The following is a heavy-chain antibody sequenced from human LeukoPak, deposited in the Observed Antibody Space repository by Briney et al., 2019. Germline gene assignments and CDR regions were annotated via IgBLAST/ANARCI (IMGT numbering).Heavy chain of an antibody. CDR2: ISAYNGNT. D-gene: IGHD1-1*01. CDR3: ARETAPSWYNWNLSAFDY. Sequence: ASVKVSCKASGYTFTSYGISWVRQAPGQGLEWMGWISAYNGNTNYAQKLQGRVTMTTHTSTSTAYMELRSLRSDDTAVYYCARETAPSWYNWNLSAFDYWGQGTLVTVSS. V-gene: IGHV1-18*01. J-gene: IGHJ4*02. CDR1: GYTFTSYG.